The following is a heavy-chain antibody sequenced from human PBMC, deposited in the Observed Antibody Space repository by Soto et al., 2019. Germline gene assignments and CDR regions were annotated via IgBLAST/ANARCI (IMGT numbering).Heavy chain of an antibody. J-gene: IGHJ4*02. D-gene: IGHD1-1*01. CDR2: ISWNSGSI. V-gene: IGHV3-9*01. CDR3: AKDYVAGTRGYFDY. Sequence: GGSLRLSCAASGFTFDDYAMHWVRQAPGKGLEWVSGISWNSGSIGYADSVKGRFTISRDNAKNSLYLQMNSLRAEDTALYYCAKDYVAGTRGYFDYWGQGTLVTVSS. CDR1: GFTFDDYA.